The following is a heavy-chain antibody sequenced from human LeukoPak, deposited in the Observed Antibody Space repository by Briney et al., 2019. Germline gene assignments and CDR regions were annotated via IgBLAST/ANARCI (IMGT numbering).Heavy chain of an antibody. CDR3: GKDLGSSARYLDRVDY. Sequence: PGGSLRLSCGASGFAFSSHGMHWLRQAPGKGLEWLTIIWYDGSEKYYADSVKGRFTVSRDNSKNTVYLQMNSLRAEDTAVYYCGKDLGSSARYLDRVDYWGQGTLVTVSS. V-gene: IGHV3-33*06. CDR1: GFAFSSHG. D-gene: IGHD2-2*01. CDR2: IWYDGSEK. J-gene: IGHJ4*02.